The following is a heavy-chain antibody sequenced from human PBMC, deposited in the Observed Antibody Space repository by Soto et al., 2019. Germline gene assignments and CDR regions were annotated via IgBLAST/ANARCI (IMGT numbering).Heavy chain of an antibody. CDR3: ARGGEEMATIQD. CDR2: IYYSGST. V-gene: IGHV4-30-4*01. Sequence: QVQLQESGPGLVKPSQTLSLTCTVSGGSISSGDYYWSWIRQPPGEGLEWIGYIYYSGSTYYNPSRKSRVTISVDTSKNQFARKLSSVTAADTAVYYCARGGEEMATIQDWGQGTLVTVSS. D-gene: IGHD5-12*01. J-gene: IGHJ4*02. CDR1: GGSISSGDYY.